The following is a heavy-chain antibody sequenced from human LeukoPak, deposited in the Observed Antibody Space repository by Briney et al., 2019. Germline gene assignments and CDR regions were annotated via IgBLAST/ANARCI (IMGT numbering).Heavy chain of an antibody. CDR1: GGTFSSYA. Sequence: HVASVKVSCKASGGTFSSYAISWVRQAPGQGLEWMGGIIPIFGTANYAQKFQGRVTITADESTSTAYMELSSLRSEDTAVYYCARGLLRYSSSWYWRGQGTLVTVSS. CDR2: IIPIFGTA. V-gene: IGHV1-69*13. D-gene: IGHD6-13*01. CDR3: ARGLLRYSSSWYW. J-gene: IGHJ4*02.